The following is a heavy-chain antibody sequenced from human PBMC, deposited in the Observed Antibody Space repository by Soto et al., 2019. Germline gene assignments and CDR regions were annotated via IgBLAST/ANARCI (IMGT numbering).Heavy chain of an antibody. J-gene: IGHJ3*02. CDR1: GVGFSSYA. D-gene: IGHD3-9*01. V-gene: IGHV3-23*01. Sequence: EVHLLESGGGLVRPGGSLRLACTASGVGFSSYAFTWVRQAPGKGLQWVSGIIGGGDKTYYSDSVKGRFTISRDNSNQTLYLHMTSLRVEHTAISYCAKSTYYDLLTAYDALDIWGQGTMVTVSS. CDR2: IIGGGDKT. CDR3: AKSTYYDLLTAYDALDI.